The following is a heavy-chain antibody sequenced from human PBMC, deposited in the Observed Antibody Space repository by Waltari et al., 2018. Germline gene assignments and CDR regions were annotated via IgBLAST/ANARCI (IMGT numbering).Heavy chain of an antibody. V-gene: IGHV4-4*02. CDR1: GGSISSSNW. D-gene: IGHD6-13*01. CDR3: ARVGGKRCGYRGARIDY. Sequence: QVQLQESGPGLVKPSGTLSLTCAVSGGSISSSNWWSWVRQPPGKGLEWIGEIYHSGSTNYNPSLKSRVTISVDKSKNQFSLKLSSVTAADTAVYYCARVGGKRCGYRGARIDYWGQGTLVTVSS. J-gene: IGHJ4*02. CDR2: IYHSGST.